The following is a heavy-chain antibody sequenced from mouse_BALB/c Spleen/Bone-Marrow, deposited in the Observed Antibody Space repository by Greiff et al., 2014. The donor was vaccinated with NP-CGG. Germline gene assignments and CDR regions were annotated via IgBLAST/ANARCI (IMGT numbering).Heavy chain of an antibody. CDR3: ARERDYDYAYAMDY. J-gene: IGHJ4*01. V-gene: IGHV14-3*02. Sequence: VQLKQSGAELVKPGASVKLSCTASGFNIKDTYMHWVKQRPEQGLEWIGRIDPGNGNTKYDPKFQGKATITADTSSNTAYLQLSGLTSEDTAVYYCARERDYDYAYAMDYWGQGTSVTVSS. CDR1: GFNIKDTY. D-gene: IGHD2-4*01. CDR2: IDPGNGNT.